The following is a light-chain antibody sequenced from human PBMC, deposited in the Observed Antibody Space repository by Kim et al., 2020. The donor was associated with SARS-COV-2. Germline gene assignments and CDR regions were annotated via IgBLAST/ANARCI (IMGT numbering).Light chain of an antibody. Sequence: DTQMTQSPSTLSASVGDRVTITCRASQNINNWLVWYQQKTGKAPKVLIYDASTLKSGVPSRFTGSGSGTEFTLTISSLQPDDFATYCCQQYNSHFGQGTKLEIK. CDR2: DAS. CDR3: QQYNSH. J-gene: IGKJ2*01. CDR1: QNINNW. V-gene: IGKV1-5*01.